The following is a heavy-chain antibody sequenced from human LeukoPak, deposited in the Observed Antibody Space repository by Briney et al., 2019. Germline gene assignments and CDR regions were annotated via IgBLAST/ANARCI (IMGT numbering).Heavy chain of an antibody. V-gene: IGHV4-31*11. CDR2: IYYSGST. CDR3: ARGQAVLGDFDY. D-gene: IGHD2-8*01. J-gene: IGHJ4*02. Sequence: SETLSLTCAVYGGSFSGYYWSWIRQHPGKGLEWIGYIYYSGSTYYNPSLKSRVTISVDTSKNQFSLKLSSVTAADTAVYYCARGQAVLGDFDYWGQGTLVTVSS. CDR1: GGSFSGYY.